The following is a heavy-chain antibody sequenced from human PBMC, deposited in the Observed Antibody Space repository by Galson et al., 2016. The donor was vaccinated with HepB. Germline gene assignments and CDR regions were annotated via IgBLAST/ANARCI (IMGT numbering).Heavy chain of an antibody. CDR2: VTWDGTS. D-gene: IGHD1-1*01. CDR1: GFTFDDYT. Sequence: SLRLSCAASGFTFDDYTMHWLRQAPGKGLEWVSLVTWDGTSYYADSVKGRFTISRDNSKNSLYLQMNSLRTEDAALYYCAKVSGDVERRGGLDYWGQGTLVTVSS. CDR3: AKVSGDVERRGGLDY. J-gene: IGHJ4*02. V-gene: IGHV3-43*01.